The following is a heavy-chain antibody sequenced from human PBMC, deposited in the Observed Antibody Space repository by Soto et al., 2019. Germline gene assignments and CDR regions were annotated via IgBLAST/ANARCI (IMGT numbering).Heavy chain of an antibody. CDR1: GGSISSGDYY. V-gene: IGHV4-30-4*01. D-gene: IGHD3-10*01. J-gene: IGHJ4*02. CDR2: IYYRGTT. CDR3: ARDRGYYGSGRPTVFDY. Sequence: QVQLQESGPGLVKPSQTLSLTCTVSGGSISSGDYYWSWIRQPPGKGLEWIGCIYYRGTTYYNPSLKRRVTISVDTSKNQFSLKLSSVTAADTAVYYCARDRGYYGSGRPTVFDYWGQGTLVTVSS.